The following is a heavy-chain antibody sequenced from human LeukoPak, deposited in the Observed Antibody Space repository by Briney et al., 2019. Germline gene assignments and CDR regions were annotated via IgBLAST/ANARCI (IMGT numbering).Heavy chain of an antibody. CDR1: GASFSGYS. D-gene: IGHD2-2*01. CDR2: FSHTGSP. CDR3: ASWGYCSSTSCLHNWFDP. J-gene: IGHJ5*02. V-gene: IGHV4-34*01. Sequence: PSETLSLTCAISGASFSGYSWTWIRQPPGKGLEWIGEFSHTGSPIYNPSLKSRVNISIDTSKNQFSLKLSSVTAADTAVYYCASWGYCSSTSCLHNWFDPWGQGTLVTVSS.